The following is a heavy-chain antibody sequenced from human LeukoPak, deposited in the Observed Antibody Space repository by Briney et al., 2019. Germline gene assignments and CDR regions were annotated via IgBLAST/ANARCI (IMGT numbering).Heavy chain of an antibody. CDR1: GYTFTGYY. Sequence: GASVKVSCKASGYTFTGYYMHWVRQAPGQGLEWMGRINPDSGGTNYAQKFQGRVTMTRDTSISTAYMELTRLRSDDTAMYYCARGVRGVYDYWGQGTLVTVSS. CDR2: INPDSGGT. CDR3: ARGVRGVYDY. V-gene: IGHV1-2*06. J-gene: IGHJ4*02. D-gene: IGHD3-10*01.